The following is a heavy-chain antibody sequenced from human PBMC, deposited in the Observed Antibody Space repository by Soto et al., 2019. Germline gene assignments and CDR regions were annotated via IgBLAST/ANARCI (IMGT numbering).Heavy chain of an antibody. D-gene: IGHD1-26*01. CDR3: ARDGGRHSGGIDY. V-gene: IGHV1-69*01. CDR2: IIPIFGTA. CDR1: GGTFSSYS. J-gene: IGHJ4*02. Sequence: QVQLVQSGAEVKKHGSSVKVSCKASGGTFSSYSINWVRQAPGQGLEWMGEIIPIFGTASYAQKFQGRVTITADESTSTAYMERSSLRSEDTAVYYCARDGGRHSGGIDYWGQGTLVTVSS.